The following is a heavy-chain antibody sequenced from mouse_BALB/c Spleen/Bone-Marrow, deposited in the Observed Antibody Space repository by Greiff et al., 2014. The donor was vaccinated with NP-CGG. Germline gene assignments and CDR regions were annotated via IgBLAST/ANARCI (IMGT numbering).Heavy chain of an antibody. D-gene: IGHD2-5*01. J-gene: IGHJ4*01. CDR2: IDPANGNT. CDR1: GFNIKDTY. V-gene: IGHV14-3*02. CDR3: AIYYSNYYAMDY. Sequence: VQLQQSGAELVKPGASVKLSCTASGFNIKDTYMHWVKQRPEQGLEWIGRIDPANGNTKYDPKFQGKATITADTSSNTAYLQLSSLTSGDTAVYYCAIYYSNYYAMDYWGQGTSVTVSS.